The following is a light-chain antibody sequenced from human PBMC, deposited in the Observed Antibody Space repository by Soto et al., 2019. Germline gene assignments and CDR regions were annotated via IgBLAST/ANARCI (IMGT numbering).Light chain of an antibody. Sequence: DIVMTQSPDSRAVSLGERATINCKSSQSVLYSSNSKNYLAWYQQKLGQPPKLLIYWASTRESGVPDRFSGSGSGTDFTLTISSLQAEDVAVYYCQQYYSTPPTFGQGTKVEIK. V-gene: IGKV4-1*01. CDR3: QQYYSTPPT. CDR1: QSVLYSSNSKNY. CDR2: WAS. J-gene: IGKJ1*01.